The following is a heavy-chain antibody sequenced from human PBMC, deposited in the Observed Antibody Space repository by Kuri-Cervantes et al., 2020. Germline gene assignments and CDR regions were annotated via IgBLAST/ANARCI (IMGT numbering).Heavy chain of an antibody. J-gene: IGHJ4*02. CDR3: AGGYSNYVISYYFDY. D-gene: IGHD4-11*01. Sequence: GESLKISCAASGFTFSSYGMHWVRQAPGKGLEWVAVISYDGSNKYYADSVKGRFTISRDNSKNTLYLQMNSLRAEDTAVYYCAGGYSNYVISYYFDYWGQGTLVTVSS. CDR1: GFTFSSYG. CDR2: ISYDGSNK. V-gene: IGHV3-30*03.